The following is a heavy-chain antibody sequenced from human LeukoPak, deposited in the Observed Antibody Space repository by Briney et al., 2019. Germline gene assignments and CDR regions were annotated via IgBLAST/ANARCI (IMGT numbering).Heavy chain of an antibody. CDR2: INPNSGGT. Sequence: PEASVKVSCKASGGTFSSYAISWVRQAPGQGLEWMGRINPNSGGTNYAQKFQGRVTMTRDTSISTAYMELSRLRSDDTAVYYCASSSSWYEYYFDYWGQGTLVTVSS. J-gene: IGHJ4*02. D-gene: IGHD6-13*01. CDR1: GGTFSSYA. CDR3: ASSSSWYEYYFDY. V-gene: IGHV1-2*06.